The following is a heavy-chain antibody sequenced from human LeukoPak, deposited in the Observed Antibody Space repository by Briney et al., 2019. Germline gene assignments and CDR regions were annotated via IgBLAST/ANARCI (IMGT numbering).Heavy chain of an antibody. Sequence: GGSLRLSCEASGITFSDTWMSWVRQAPGKGLEWVGRIKSKTDGGTTDYPAPVKGRCTISRDDSKKTLYLQMNNLKIEDTAVYYCATGGHYFGLWGRGTLVTVSS. CDR1: GITFSDTW. CDR2: IKSKTDGGTT. V-gene: IGHV3-15*01. J-gene: IGHJ2*01. CDR3: ATGGHYFGL.